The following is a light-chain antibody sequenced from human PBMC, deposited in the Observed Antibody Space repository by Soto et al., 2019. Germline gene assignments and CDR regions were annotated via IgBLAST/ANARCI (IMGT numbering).Light chain of an antibody. V-gene: IGKV3-11*01. J-gene: IGKJ5*01. CDR1: QSVSSN. CDR3: QQRSNWPPIT. CDR2: GAS. Sequence: EIVLTQSPATLSSFPGDRVTLSCRASQSVSSNLAWYQQKPGQAPRLLIYGASTRVTGIPARFSGSGSGTDFTLTISSLEPEDFAVYYCQQRSNWPPITFGQGTRLET.